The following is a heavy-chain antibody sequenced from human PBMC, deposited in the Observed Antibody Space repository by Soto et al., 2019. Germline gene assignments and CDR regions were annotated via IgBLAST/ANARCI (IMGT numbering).Heavy chain of an antibody. V-gene: IGHV3-30-3*01. CDR3: ARDSQYDFWGGYYERYFDY. D-gene: IGHD3-3*01. CDR1: GFTFSSYS. J-gene: IGHJ4*02. CDR2: ISYDGSNK. Sequence: QVQLVESGGGVVQPGRSLRLSCAASGFTFSSYSMHWVRQAPGKGLEWVAVISYDGSNKYYADSVKGRFTISRDNSKNTLYLQMNSLRAEDTAVYYCARDSQYDFWGGYYERYFDYWGQGTLVTVSS.